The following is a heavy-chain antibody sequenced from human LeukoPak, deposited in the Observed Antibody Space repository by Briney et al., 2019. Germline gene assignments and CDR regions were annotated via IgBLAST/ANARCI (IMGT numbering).Heavy chain of an antibody. CDR3: AAAIFDCTNGVCYTVAFDI. CDR1: GFTFTSSA. V-gene: IGHV1-58*01. Sequence: SVKVSCKASGFTFTSSAVQWVRQARGQRLEWIGWIVVGSGNTNYAQKFQERVTITRDMSTSTVYMELSSLRSEDTAVYYCAAAIFDCTNGVCYTVAFDIWGQGTMVTVSS. J-gene: IGHJ3*02. D-gene: IGHD2-8*01. CDR2: IVVGSGNT.